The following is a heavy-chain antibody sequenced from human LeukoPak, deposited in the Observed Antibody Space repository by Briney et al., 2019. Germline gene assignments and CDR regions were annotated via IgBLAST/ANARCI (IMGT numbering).Heavy chain of an antibody. D-gene: IGHD3-10*01. CDR1: EFTFSSYW. J-gene: IGHJ4*02. V-gene: IGHV3-7*03. Sequence: GVSLRLSCEASEFTFSSYWMHWVRQPPGKGLEWVANINEAGVEKYHVDSVKGRFTIFRDNVKNSLYLQMDNLRAEDTAVYYCARELSRTGAFDYWGQGTLVTVSS. CDR3: ARELSRTGAFDY. CDR2: INEAGVEK.